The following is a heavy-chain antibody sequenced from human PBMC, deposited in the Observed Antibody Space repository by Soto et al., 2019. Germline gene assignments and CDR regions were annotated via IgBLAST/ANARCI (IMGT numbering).Heavy chain of an antibody. CDR2: IHHSGST. CDR3: ARRIAAAGRRHWFDP. Sequence: SETLSLTCTVSGGSISGYFWSWIRQPPGKGLEWIGEIHHSGSTNYNPSLKSRVTISVDKSKNQFSLKLSSVTAADTAVYYCARRIAAAGRRHWFDPWGQGTRVTVSS. CDR1: GGSISGYF. D-gene: IGHD6-13*01. V-gene: IGHV4-59*12. J-gene: IGHJ5*02.